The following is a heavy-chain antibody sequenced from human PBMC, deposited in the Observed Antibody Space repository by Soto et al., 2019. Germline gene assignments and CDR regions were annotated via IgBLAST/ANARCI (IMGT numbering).Heavy chain of an antibody. CDR1: GGTFSSYT. Sequence: GASVKVSCKASGGTFSSYTISWVRQAPGQGLEWMGRIIPILGIANYAQKFQGRVTITADKSTSTAYMELSSLRSEDTAVYYCARESTIFGVVIIREAFDIWGQGTMVTVSS. J-gene: IGHJ3*02. V-gene: IGHV1-69*04. CDR2: IIPILGIA. CDR3: ARESTIFGVVIIREAFDI. D-gene: IGHD3-3*01.